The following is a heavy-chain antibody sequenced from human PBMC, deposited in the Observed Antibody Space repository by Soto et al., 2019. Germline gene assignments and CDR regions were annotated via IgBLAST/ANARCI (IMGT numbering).Heavy chain of an antibody. V-gene: IGHV1-69*02. CDR1: GGTFSSYT. Sequence: QVQLVQSGAEVKKPGSSVKVSCKASGGTFSSYTISWVRQAPGQGLELMGRIIPILGIANYAQKFQGRVTITADKSTSTAYMELSSLRSEDTAVYYCATRYSSSWANWFDPWGQGTLVTVSS. CDR3: ATRYSSSWANWFDP. J-gene: IGHJ5*02. CDR2: IIPILGIA. D-gene: IGHD6-13*01.